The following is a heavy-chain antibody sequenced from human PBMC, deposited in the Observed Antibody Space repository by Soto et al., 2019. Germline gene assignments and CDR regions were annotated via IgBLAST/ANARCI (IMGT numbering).Heavy chain of an antibody. Sequence: EVQLVESGGGLVQPGGSLRLSCVASGFTLRNYWMHWFRQAPGKGLVWVSRITNDGSTPYYADSVKGRFTISRDNAKNTLYLQVNSLRVEDTAVYYCARDQDGAGGTADYWGQGTLVTVS. CDR1: GFTLRNYW. J-gene: IGHJ4*02. V-gene: IGHV3-74*01. CDR2: ITNDGSTP. CDR3: ARDQDGAGGTADY. D-gene: IGHD1-26*01.